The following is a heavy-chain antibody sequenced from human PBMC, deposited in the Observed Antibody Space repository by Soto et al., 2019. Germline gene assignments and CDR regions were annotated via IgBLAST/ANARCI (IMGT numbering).Heavy chain of an antibody. V-gene: IGHV4-30-4*01. Sequence: QVRLQESGPGLVKPSQTLSLTCTVSGDSINNAEYYWSWVRQTPGRGLEWIAYIYKSGSSYYNPSLRSRVTLSVDTSKNQVSLKLMSVTAADTAVYFCARVMSGYYFFDSWGQGTPVTVSS. D-gene: IGHD3-3*01. J-gene: IGHJ4*02. CDR3: ARVMSGYYFFDS. CDR1: GDSINNAEYY. CDR2: IYKSGSS.